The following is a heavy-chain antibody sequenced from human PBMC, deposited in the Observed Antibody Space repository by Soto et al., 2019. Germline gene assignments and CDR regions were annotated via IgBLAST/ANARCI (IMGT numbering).Heavy chain of an antibody. CDR2: IWYDGSNK. Sequence: SLRLSCAASGFTFSSYGMHWVRQAPGTGLERVVVIWYDGSNKYYADSVKGRFTISRDNSKNTLYLQMNSLRAEDTAVYYCASDSEWGYSYGSDYWGQGTLVTVSS. CDR3: ASDSEWGYSYGSDY. V-gene: IGHV3-33*01. D-gene: IGHD5-18*01. CDR1: GFTFSSYG. J-gene: IGHJ4*02.